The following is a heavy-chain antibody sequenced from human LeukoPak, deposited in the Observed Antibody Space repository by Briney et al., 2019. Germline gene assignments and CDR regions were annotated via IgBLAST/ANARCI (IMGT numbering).Heavy chain of an antibody. Sequence: SETLSLTCTVSGGSISSGGYYWSWIRQHPGKGLEWIGYIYYSGSTYYNPSLKSRVTISVDTSKNQFSLKLSSVTAADTAVYYCARGPGYYDSSGYFPRYYYYGMDVWGQGTTVTVSS. CDR3: ARGPGYYDSSGYFPRYYYYGMDV. CDR2: IYYSGST. J-gene: IGHJ6*02. D-gene: IGHD3-22*01. V-gene: IGHV4-31*03. CDR1: GGSISSGGYY.